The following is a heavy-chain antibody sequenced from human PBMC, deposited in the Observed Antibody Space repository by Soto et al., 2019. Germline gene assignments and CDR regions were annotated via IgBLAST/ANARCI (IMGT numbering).Heavy chain of an antibody. CDR1: GFTFSSYS. Sequence: PGGSLRLSCAASGFTFSSYSMNWVRQAPGKGLEWVSSISSSSSYIYYADSVKGRFTISRDNAKNSLYLQMNSLRAEDTAVYYCARDLPPAGFGVVAAFDYWGQGTLVTVSS. D-gene: IGHD3-3*01. J-gene: IGHJ4*02. CDR2: ISSSSSYI. CDR3: ARDLPPAGFGVVAAFDY. V-gene: IGHV3-21*01.